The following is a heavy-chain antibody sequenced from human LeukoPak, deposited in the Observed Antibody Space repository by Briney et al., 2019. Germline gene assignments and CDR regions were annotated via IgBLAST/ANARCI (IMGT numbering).Heavy chain of an antibody. V-gene: IGHV4-39*01. D-gene: IGHD3-22*01. CDR1: GGSISGSNYY. J-gene: IGHJ4*02. CDR2: IYYSGST. CDR3: ARAIRHYDSSGTFDY. Sequence: PSETLSLTCTVSGGSISGSNYYWGWIRQPPGKGLEWIGSIYYSGSTYYNPSLKSRVTIFVDTSKNQFSLKLSSVTAADTAVYYCARAIRHYDSSGTFDYWGQGTLVTVSS.